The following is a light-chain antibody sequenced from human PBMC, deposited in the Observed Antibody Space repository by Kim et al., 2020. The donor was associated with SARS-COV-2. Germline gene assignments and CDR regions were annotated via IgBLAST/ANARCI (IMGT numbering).Light chain of an antibody. J-gene: IGKJ4*02. V-gene: IGKV3-11*01. CDR3: QHRRNWPLT. Sequence: PPGHMATLSFRASQSVATYLPWYKQKPGPAPRLLIYDASTRATGIPARFTGSGSGTGFTLTISSLEPEDFAVYFCQHRRNWPLTFGGGTKVYIK. CDR1: QSVATY. CDR2: DAS.